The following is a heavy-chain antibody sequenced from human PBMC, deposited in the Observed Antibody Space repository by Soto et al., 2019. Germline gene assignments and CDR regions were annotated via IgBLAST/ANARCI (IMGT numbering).Heavy chain of an antibody. CDR1: GFTFSGSA. CDR2: IRSKANNYAT. J-gene: IGHJ4*02. V-gene: IGHV3-73*02. CDR3: TSLRPDSGSR. Sequence: EVQLVESGGGLVQPGGSLKLSCAASGFTFSGSAMHWVRQASGKGLEWVGRIRSKANNYATAYAASVKGRFTISRDDSKNPAYLQMNSLKTEDTAVYFCTSLRPDSGSRWGQGTLVTVSS. D-gene: IGHD1-26*01.